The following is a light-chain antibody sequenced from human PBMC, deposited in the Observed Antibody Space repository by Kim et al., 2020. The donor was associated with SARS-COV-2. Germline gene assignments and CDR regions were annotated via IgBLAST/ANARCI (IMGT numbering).Light chain of an antibody. CDR3: QQYGSSPPT. J-gene: IGKJ3*01. CDR2: GAS. V-gene: IGKV3-20*01. Sequence: SPGERASPSFMASQSVSSSSVGWYQQKPGQSPRLLIYGASSRATGIPDRFSGSGSGTDFTLTISRLEPEDFAVYFCQQYGSSPPTFGPGTKVDIK. CDR1: QSVSSSS.